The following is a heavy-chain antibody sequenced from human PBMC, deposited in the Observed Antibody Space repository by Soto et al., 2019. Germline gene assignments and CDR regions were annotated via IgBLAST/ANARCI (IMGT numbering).Heavy chain of an antibody. CDR2: IYWDDAK. D-gene: IGHD3-16*01. Sequence: QITLKESGPTLVKPTQTLTLTCTFSGFSLSTSGVGVGWIRQPPGKALEWLALIYWDDAKHYSPSLKSRLTIPKDTSQNQGVLNMANMDPGDTAPYSCAHKGGGDRILDYWGQGTLVTVSS. V-gene: IGHV2-5*02. J-gene: IGHJ4*02. CDR1: GFSLSTSGVG. CDR3: AHKGGGDRILDY.